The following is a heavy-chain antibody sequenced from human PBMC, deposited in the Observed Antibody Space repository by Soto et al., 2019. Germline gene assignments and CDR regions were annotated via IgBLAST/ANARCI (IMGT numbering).Heavy chain of an antibody. CDR2: INPNSGGT. V-gene: IGHV1-2*04. CDR3: ARDSVHRNYYGMDV. Sequence: QVQLVQSGAEVKKPGASVKVSCKASGYTFTDYYMHWVRQAPGQGLEWMGWINPNSGGTNYAQKFQGWVTMTRDTSISTAYMELSRLRSDDTAVYYCARDSVHRNYYGMDVWGQGTTVTVSS. J-gene: IGHJ6*02. CDR1: GYTFTDYY.